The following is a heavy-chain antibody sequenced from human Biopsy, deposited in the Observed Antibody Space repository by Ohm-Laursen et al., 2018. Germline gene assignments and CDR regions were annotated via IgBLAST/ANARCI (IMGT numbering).Heavy chain of an antibody. CDR2: ITGSSSTI. CDR3: TRLAYYYYYGMDV. J-gene: IGHJ6*02. D-gene: IGHD2-21*01. Sequence: SLRLSCTASGFTFSNYYMHWVRQAPGKGLEWISYITGSSSTIYYADSVKGRFTISRDNAKNSLYLQMNSLRAEDTAVYYCTRLAYYYYYGMDVWGQGTTVTVSS. V-gene: IGHV3-48*04. CDR1: GFTFSNYY.